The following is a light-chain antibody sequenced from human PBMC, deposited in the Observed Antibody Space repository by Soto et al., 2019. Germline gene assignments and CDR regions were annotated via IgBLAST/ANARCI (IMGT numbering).Light chain of an antibody. CDR3: QQYNSYSGT. J-gene: IGKJ1*01. CDR1: QTISSW. Sequence: DIQMTQSPSTLSGSVGDRVTITCRASQTISSWLAWYQQKPGKAPKLLIYKASTLKSGVPSRFSGSGSGTEFTLTIDRLQSEDFATYYCQQYNSYSGTFGQGTKVDIK. CDR2: KAS. V-gene: IGKV1-5*03.